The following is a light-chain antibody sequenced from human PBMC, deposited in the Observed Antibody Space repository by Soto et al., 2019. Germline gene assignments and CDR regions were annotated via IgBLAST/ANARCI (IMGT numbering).Light chain of an antibody. Sequence: QSVLTQPRSVSGSPGQSVTISCTGTSSDVGGYYYVSWYQQHPGKAPKLMIYDVTKRPSGVPDRFSGSKSGNTASLTISGLQGDFEVVYYCCSYAGRYTFVCGTGTKLTVL. V-gene: IGLV2-11*01. CDR2: DVT. CDR1: SSDVGGYYY. CDR3: CSYAGRYTFV. J-gene: IGLJ1*01.